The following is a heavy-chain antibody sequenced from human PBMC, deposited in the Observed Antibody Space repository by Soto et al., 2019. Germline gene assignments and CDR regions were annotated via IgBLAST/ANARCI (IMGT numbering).Heavy chain of an antibody. Sequence: SVKVSCKASGGTFSSYAISWARQAPGQGLEWMGGIIPIFGTANYAQKFQGRVTITADESTSTAYMELSSLRSEDTAVYYCARSRVDYYDSSGYQDYWGQGTLVTVS. CDR3: ARSRVDYYDSSGYQDY. V-gene: IGHV1-69*13. CDR2: IIPIFGTA. CDR1: GGTFSSYA. J-gene: IGHJ4*02. D-gene: IGHD3-22*01.